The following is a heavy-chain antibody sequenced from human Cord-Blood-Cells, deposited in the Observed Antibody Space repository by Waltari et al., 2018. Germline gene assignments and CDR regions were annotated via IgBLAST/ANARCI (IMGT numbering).Heavy chain of an antibody. CDR2: MNHDSGKT. CDR3: ARDSITICGVVNAFDI. Sequence: QVQLVQSGAGVKKPGASVKVSCKATGYTFTSYDINWVRQATGQGPEWMGWMNHDSGKTGCAHKFQCRVTTTRNTTISTAYMELSSLGSEDTAVYYCARDSITICGVVNAFDIWGQGTMVTVSS. J-gene: IGHJ3*02. D-gene: IGHD3-3*01. CDR1: GYTFTSYD. V-gene: IGHV1-8*03.